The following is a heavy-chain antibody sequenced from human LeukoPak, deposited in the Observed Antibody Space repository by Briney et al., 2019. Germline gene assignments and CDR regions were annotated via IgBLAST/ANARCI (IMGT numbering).Heavy chain of an antibody. V-gene: IGHV4-34*01. CDR1: GGSFSGYY. J-gene: IGHJ3*02. D-gene: IGHD3-3*01. CDR2: INHSGST. Sequence: SETLSLTCAVYGGSFSGYYWSWIRQPPGKGLEWIGEINHSGSTNYNPSLKSRVTISVDTSKNQFSLKLSSVTAADTAVYYCARRTYDSWSGYYTPRSAFDIWGQGTMVTVSS. CDR3: ARRTYDSWSGYYTPRSAFDI.